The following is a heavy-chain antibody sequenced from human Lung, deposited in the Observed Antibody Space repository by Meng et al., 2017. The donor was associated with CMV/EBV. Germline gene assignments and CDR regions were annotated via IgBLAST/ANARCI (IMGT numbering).Heavy chain of an antibody. V-gene: IGHV3-30*12. CDR2: ISFDGRTK. D-gene: IGHD2-15*01. CDR1: GFTFSSYG. CDR3: ARAGDIVEVSDPLRQNYYYYGMDL. Sequence: GESXKISCAASGFTFSSYGMHWVRQAPGKGLEWVALISFDGRTKYNTDSVKGRFTISRDSSKNTVYLHINSLRGEDTAVYYCARAGDIVEVSDPLRQNYYYYGMDLXGEGTTVTVS. J-gene: IGHJ6*01.